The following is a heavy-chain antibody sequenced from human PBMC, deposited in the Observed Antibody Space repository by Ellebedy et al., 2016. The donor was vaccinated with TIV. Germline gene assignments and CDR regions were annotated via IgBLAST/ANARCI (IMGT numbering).Heavy chain of an antibody. CDR3: ATSYYNILTGYFAFDI. V-gene: IGHV4-61*01. CDR1: DASVSSGHFY. CDR2: ISYSGRT. Sequence: SETLSLTXTVSDASVSSGHFYWSWIRQSPGKGLEWIAYISYSGRTNYNPSLKSRVTMSVDTSKNQFSLKLNSVTAADTAFYYCATSYYNILTGYFAFDIWGQGTMVTVSS. D-gene: IGHD3-9*01. J-gene: IGHJ3*02.